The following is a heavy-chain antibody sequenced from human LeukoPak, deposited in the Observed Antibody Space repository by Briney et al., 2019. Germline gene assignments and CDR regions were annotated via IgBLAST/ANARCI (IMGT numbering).Heavy chain of an antibody. V-gene: IGHV3-23*01. Sequence: GSLRLSCAASAFTFSNYGMGWVRQAPGKGLEWVSSISASGGGTYYAESVKGRFTISRDNSDNSVYLQMNSLRADDTAIYYCAKSQWVSLHFSFDFWGQGTLVTVSS. CDR1: AFTFSNYG. D-gene: IGHD5-24*01. CDR2: ISASGGGT. J-gene: IGHJ4*02. CDR3: AKSQWVSLHFSFDF.